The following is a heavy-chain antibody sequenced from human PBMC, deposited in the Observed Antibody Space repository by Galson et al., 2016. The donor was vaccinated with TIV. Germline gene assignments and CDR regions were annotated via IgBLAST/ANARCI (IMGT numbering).Heavy chain of an antibody. CDR1: GDSISRHD. CDR2: ISYSGGT. V-gene: IGHV4-59*11. J-gene: IGHJ5*02. CDR3: VRYFEVVLGGFHWFDP. D-gene: IGHD3-3*01. Sequence: LSLTCTVSGDSISRHDWTWIRQPPGKGLEWIGCISYSGGTNYNPSLKGRVSISLDTSENDFSLKLSSVTAADTAVYYCVRYFEVVLGGFHWFDPWGQGTLVIVSS.